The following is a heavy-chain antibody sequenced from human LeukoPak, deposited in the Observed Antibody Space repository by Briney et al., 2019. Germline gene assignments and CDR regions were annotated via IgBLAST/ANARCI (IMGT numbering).Heavy chain of an antibody. J-gene: IGHJ6*02. CDR1: GFTFSDHY. CDR2: TRNKANSYTT. D-gene: IGHD3-3*01. Sequence: QPGGSLRLSCAASGFTFSDHYMDWVRQAPGKGLEWVGRTRNKANSYTTEYAASVKGRFTISRDDSKNSLYLQMNSLKTEDTAVYYCALEPIYDFWSGYVSNYYYYGMDVWGQGTTVTVSS. V-gene: IGHV3-72*01. CDR3: ALEPIYDFWSGYVSNYYYYGMDV.